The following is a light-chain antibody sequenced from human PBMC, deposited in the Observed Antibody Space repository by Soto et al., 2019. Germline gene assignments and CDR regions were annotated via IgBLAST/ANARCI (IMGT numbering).Light chain of an antibody. CDR2: DTT. CDR3: QQDGNLPYT. CDR1: QGLTNF. J-gene: IGKJ2*01. Sequence: DIQMTQSPTSLAASVGDRVTITCQASQGLTNFLNWYPQKPGEAPKLLIYDTTTLSEGVPSRFSGGGPGTDFTFTINGLQPEDAAIYSCQQDGNLPYTVGQGTKLEIK. V-gene: IGKV1-33*01.